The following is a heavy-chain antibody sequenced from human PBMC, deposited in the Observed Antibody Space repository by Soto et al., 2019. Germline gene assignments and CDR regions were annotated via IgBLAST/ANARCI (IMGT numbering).Heavy chain of an antibody. J-gene: IGHJ4*02. Sequence: QVQLVQSGAEVKKPGSSVKVSCKASGGTFSSYTISWVRQAPGQGLEWMERIIPILGIANYAQKFQGRVTITADKFTRTAYMELSSLRSEDTAVDYCARYRGAGYERVGGQVTLITVSS. D-gene: IGHD5-12*01. CDR2: IIPILGIA. CDR3: ARYRGAGYERV. V-gene: IGHV1-69*02. CDR1: GGTFSSYT.